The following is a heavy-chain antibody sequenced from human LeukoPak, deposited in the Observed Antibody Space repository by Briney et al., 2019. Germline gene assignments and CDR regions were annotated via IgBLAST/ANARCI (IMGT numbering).Heavy chain of an antibody. CDR3: ARDKGPYYYDSSGYYYFDY. Sequence: GASVKVSCKASGYTFTGYYMHWVRQAPGQGLEWMGWINPNSGGTNYAQKFQGRVTMTRDTSISTAYMELSRLRSDDTAVYYCARDKGPYYYDSSGYYYFDYWGQGTLVTVSS. V-gene: IGHV1-2*02. D-gene: IGHD3-22*01. CDR2: INPNSGGT. J-gene: IGHJ4*02. CDR1: GYTFTGYY.